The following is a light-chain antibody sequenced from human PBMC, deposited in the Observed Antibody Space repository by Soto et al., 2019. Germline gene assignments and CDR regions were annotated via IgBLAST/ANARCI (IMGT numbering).Light chain of an antibody. J-gene: IGKJ1*01. CDR2: GAS. CDR1: QSVSSN. Sequence: EIVMTQSPATLSVSPGERATLSCRASQSVSSNLAWYQHKPGQAPRLLTYGASTRATGIPARFSGSGSGTEFTLTISSLQPEDFAVYYCQQYYNWPRTFGQGTK. V-gene: IGKV3-15*01. CDR3: QQYYNWPRT.